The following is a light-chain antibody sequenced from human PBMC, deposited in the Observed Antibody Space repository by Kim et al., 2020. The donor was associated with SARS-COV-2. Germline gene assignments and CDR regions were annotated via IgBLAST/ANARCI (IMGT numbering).Light chain of an antibody. V-gene: IGLV1-47*01. CDR1: TSNIGSNY. J-gene: IGLJ2*01. CDR3: AAWDDSLIGPV. Sequence: QSVLTQPPSASGTPGQRVTISCSGSTSNIGSNYVYWYQQFPGTAPKLLIYDSNQRPSGVPDRFSGFKSGTSASLAISGLRSEDEADYYCAAWDDSLIGPVFGGGTQLTV. CDR2: DSN.